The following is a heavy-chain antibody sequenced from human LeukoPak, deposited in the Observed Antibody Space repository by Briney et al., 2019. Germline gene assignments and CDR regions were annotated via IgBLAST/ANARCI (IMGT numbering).Heavy chain of an antibody. D-gene: IGHD1-26*01. CDR2: IIGSGRTT. J-gene: IGHJ4*02. V-gene: IGHV3-23*01. CDR3: VREGRGIVGASAY. CDR1: GFTFISYF. Sequence: GRSLRLSCEASGFTFISYFMSWVRHAPGKGLEWVASIIGSGRTTKYADAVKGRFTISRDTSRNSLYLQMPRLIADATAVYYCVREGRGIVGASAYWGRGTLVAVSS.